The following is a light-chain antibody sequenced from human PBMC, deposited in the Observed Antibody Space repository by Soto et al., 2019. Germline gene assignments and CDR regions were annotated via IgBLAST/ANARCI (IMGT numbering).Light chain of an antibody. Sequence: QSVLTQPPSASGTPGQRVTISCSGSSSGIGSNTENWYQQLPGTAPKLLIYSNNQRPSGVPDRFSGSKSGTSASLAISGLQSEDEADYYCAAWDDSLNGYVFGTGTKLTVL. CDR1: SSGIGSNT. CDR2: SNN. CDR3: AAWDDSLNGYV. V-gene: IGLV1-44*01. J-gene: IGLJ1*01.